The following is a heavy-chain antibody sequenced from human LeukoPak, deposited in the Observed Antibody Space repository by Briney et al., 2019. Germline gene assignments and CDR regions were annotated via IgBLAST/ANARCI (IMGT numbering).Heavy chain of an antibody. J-gene: IGHJ3*02. D-gene: IGHD3-10*01. CDR2: IKPDGSQK. CDR3: VRDGMGGIKAFDI. V-gene: IGHV3-7*05. CDR1: GCTFRSYW. Sequence: GGSLRLSCVGSGCTFRSYWMGWVRQAPGKGLEWVANIKPDGSQKYFVDSVRGRFTISRDNAKNSVYLQMTSLRAEDTALYYCVRDGMGGIKAFDIWGQGTMVTVSS.